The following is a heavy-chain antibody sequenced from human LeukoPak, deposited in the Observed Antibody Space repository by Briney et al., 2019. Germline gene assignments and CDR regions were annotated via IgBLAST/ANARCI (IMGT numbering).Heavy chain of an antibody. CDR1: GFSFSSSW. CDR2: INDDETST. J-gene: IGHJ4*02. CDR3: ARDIRGLGSCFDY. Sequence: PGGSLRLSCAASGFSFSSSWMHWVRQVPGKGLEWVSRINDDETSTTYAESVKGRFTISRDNAKNSLYLRMNSLRAEDTAVYYCARDIRGLGSCFDYWGQGTLVTVSS. D-gene: IGHD3-10*01. V-gene: IGHV3-74*01.